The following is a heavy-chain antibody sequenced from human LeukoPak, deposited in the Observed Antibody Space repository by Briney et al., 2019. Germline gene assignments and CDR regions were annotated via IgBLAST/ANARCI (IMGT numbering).Heavy chain of an antibody. CDR1: GGSISGYY. CDR3: ARQYCTNAVCHKALGY. V-gene: IGHV4-4*09. J-gene: IGHJ4*02. Sequence: SETLSLTCTVSGGSISGYYWSWIRQPPGKGLEWIGYIYTSGSTNYNPSLKSRVTMSLDTSKNQFSLKLSSVTAADTAVYYCARQYCTNAVCHKALGYWGQGTLVNVSS. D-gene: IGHD2-8*01. CDR2: IYTSGST.